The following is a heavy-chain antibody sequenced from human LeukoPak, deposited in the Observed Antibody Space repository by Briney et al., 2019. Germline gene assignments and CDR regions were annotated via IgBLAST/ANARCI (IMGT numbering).Heavy chain of an antibody. CDR1: GFTFSSYG. CDR2: IRYDGSNK. CDR3: ARDLDFWSGFGDY. D-gene: IGHD3-3*01. Sequence: QAGGSLRLSCAASGFTFSSYGMHWVRQAPGKGLEWVAFIRYDGSNKYYAVSVKGRFTISRDNSRNTLYLQMNSLRAEDTAVYYCARDLDFWSGFGDYWGQGTLVTVSS. J-gene: IGHJ4*02. V-gene: IGHV3-30*02.